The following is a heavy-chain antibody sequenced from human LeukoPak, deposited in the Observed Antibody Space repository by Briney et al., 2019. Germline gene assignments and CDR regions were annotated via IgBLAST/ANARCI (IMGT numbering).Heavy chain of an antibody. D-gene: IGHD3-10*01. CDR1: GFTFDDYA. V-gene: IGHV3-33*08. CDR2: IWYDGSNK. CDR3: ARDLGVRGRLDY. Sequence: PGGSLRLSCAASGFTFDDYAMHWVRQAPAKGQEREAVIWYDGSNKYYADSVKGRFTISRDNSKNTLYLQMNSLRAEDTAVYYCARDLGVRGRLDYWGQGTLVTVSS. J-gene: IGHJ4*02.